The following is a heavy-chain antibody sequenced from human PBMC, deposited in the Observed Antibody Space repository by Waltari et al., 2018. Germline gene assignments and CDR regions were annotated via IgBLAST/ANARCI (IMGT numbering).Heavy chain of an antibody. CDR1: GGSISGFY. V-gene: IGHV4-59*01. J-gene: IGHJ5*02. CDR2: IYYTGGT. CDR3: ARGGGGDWEWFDP. Sequence: QVQLQESGPSLLKPSETLSPICTVSGGSISGFYWGWVRQPPGKGLDWIGYIYYTGGTNFNPSLKSRVTMSVDTSKNQFSLKLSSVTAADTAFYYCARGGGGDWEWFDPWGQGTLVTVSS. D-gene: IGHD2-21*02.